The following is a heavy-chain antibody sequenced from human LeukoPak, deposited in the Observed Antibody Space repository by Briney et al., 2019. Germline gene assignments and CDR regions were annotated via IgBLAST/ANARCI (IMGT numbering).Heavy chain of an antibody. CDR2: INHSGSS. J-gene: IGHJ4*02. CDR1: GGSFSFYY. V-gene: IGHV4-34*01. CDR3: ARRSQDFDF. Sequence: SETLSLTCAVDGGSFSFYYWSWIRQTPGKGLEWIGEINHSGSSNYNPSLKSRVPISVDTSKNQFSLKLNSVTAADTAVYYCARRSQDFDFWGQGILVTVSA.